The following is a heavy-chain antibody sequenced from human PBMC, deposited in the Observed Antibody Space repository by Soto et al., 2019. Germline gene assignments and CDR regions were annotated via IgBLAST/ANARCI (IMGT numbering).Heavy chain of an antibody. CDR2: IKYDATST. D-gene: IGHD3-16*01. Sequence: EVQLVESGGGLFQPGGSLRLSCAASGFTFNNYWIHWVRQAPGKGLVWVSRIKYDATSTNYADSVKGRFSISRDNAKNTVFLQMSSLRGDDTDVYYCARGGLGSYYFDYWGQGTLVTVSS. CDR1: GFTFNNYW. V-gene: IGHV3-74*01. J-gene: IGHJ4*02. CDR3: ARGGLGSYYFDY.